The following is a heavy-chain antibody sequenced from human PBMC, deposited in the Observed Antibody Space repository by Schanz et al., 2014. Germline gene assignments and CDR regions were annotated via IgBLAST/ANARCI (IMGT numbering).Heavy chain of an antibody. D-gene: IGHD2-2*01. V-gene: IGHV3-43D*03. J-gene: IGHJ1*01. CDR1: GFTFDDYA. CDR3: AKDKTSWPPEYLQH. Sequence: EVQLVESGGVVVQPGGYLRLSCAASGFTFDDYAMHWVRQAPGKGLEWVSLISWDGGSTYYADSVKGRFSISRDNSKNSLYLQMNSLRDEDTALYYCAKDKTSWPPEYLQHWGQGTLVTVSS. CDR2: ISWDGGST.